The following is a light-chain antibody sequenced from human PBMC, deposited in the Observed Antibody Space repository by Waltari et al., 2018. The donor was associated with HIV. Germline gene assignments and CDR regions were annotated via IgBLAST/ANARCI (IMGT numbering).Light chain of an antibody. Sequence: EIVLTQSPATLSLSPGERATLSCRASQSVSSYFAWYQQKPGQAPRLLIYDASNRATGIPARFSGSGSGTDFTLTISSLEPEDFAVYYCQQRSNWPFGQGTRLEIK. CDR1: QSVSSY. J-gene: IGKJ5*01. V-gene: IGKV3-11*01. CDR3: QQRSNWP. CDR2: DAS.